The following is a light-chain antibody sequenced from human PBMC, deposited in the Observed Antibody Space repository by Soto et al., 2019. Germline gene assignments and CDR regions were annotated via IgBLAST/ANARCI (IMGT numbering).Light chain of an antibody. CDR3: QQYFRWSPCP. V-gene: IGKV3-15*01. J-gene: IGKJ1*01. CDR1: QSVSTD. CDR2: GAS. Sequence: EVLVTQSPATLSVSPGEGVTLSCRASQSVSTDLAWYQQKPGQAPRLLIYGASIRALGVPDRFRGSGSGTDFTFTISSLQSEDSAIYCCQQYFRWSPCPFGQGTQVE.